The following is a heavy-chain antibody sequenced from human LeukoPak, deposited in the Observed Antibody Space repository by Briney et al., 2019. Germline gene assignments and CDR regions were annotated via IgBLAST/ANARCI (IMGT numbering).Heavy chain of an antibody. Sequence: PVGALRLSCVSSGFTFSRYAMNWVRQPPGRRVEWVSLIGNNEARTHYAVHVQGRFTISKDNYKITLFLQMHSVKAEDTAVYYCAKDLDSTDLYDNADWGQGTLVTVSS. CDR1: GFTFSRYA. V-gene: IGHV3-23*01. D-gene: IGHD2/OR15-2a*01. CDR3: AKDLDSTDLYDNAD. J-gene: IGHJ1*01. CDR2: IGNNEART.